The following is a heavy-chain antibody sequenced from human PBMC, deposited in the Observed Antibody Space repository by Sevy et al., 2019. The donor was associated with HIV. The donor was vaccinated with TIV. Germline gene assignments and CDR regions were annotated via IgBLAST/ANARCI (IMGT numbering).Heavy chain of an antibody. D-gene: IGHD6-13*01. J-gene: IGHJ5*02. CDR3: ARPSGYSSSWPSWFDP. V-gene: IGHV4-39*01. CDR1: GGSISSSSYY. CDR2: IYYSGST. Sequence: SETLSLTCTVSGGSISSSSYYWGWIRQPPGKGLEWIGSIYYSGSTYYNPSLKSRVTISVDTSKNQFSLKLSSVTAADTAVYYCARPSGYSSSWPSWFDPWGQGTLVTVSS.